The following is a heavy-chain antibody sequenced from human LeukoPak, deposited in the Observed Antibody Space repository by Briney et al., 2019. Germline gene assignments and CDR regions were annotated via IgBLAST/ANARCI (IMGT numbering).Heavy chain of an antibody. CDR3: ARDRGYCSSTSCLYFDY. CDR2: MNPNSGNT. J-gene: IGHJ4*02. V-gene: IGHV1-8*03. CDR1: GYTFTSYD. D-gene: IGHD2-2*01. Sequence: ASVKVSCKASGYTFTSYDINWVRQATGQGLEWMGWMNPNSGNTGYAQKFQGRVTITRNTSISTAYMELSSLRSEDTAVYHCARDRGYCSSTSCLYFDYWGQGTLVTVSS.